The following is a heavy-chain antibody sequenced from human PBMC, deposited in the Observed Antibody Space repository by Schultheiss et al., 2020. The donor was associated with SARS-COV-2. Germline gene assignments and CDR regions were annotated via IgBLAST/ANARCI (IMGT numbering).Heavy chain of an antibody. Sequence: ASVKVSCKASGYTFTGHYMHWVRQAPGQGPEWMGRIDPSGGGTNYAQKFQGRVTMTRNTSISTAYMELSSLRSEDTAVYYCARDPILRGPAWTFDYWGQGTLVTVSS. V-gene: IGHV1-2*06. CDR3: ARDPILRGPAWTFDY. J-gene: IGHJ4*02. CDR2: IDPSGGGT. CDR1: GYTFTGHY. D-gene: IGHD3/OR15-3a*01.